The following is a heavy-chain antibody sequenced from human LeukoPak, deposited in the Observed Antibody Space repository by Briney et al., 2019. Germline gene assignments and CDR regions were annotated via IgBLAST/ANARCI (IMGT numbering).Heavy chain of an antibody. CDR1: SGSFTDYY. CDR2: INHSGST. V-gene: IGHV4-34*01. D-gene: IGHD3-10*01. Sequence: SETLSLTCAVYSGSFTDYYWIWIRQPPGKGLEWIGEINHSGSTNYNPSLGGRVTILVDTSKNQFSLRLSSVTAADTAVYYCARDPGLMVRGSRRGYDGNYYYMDVWGKGTTVTISS. CDR3: ARDPGLMVRGSRRGYDGNYYYMDV. J-gene: IGHJ6*03.